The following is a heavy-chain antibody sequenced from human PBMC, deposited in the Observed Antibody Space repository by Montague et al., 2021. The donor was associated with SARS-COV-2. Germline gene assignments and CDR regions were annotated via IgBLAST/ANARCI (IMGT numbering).Heavy chain of an antibody. J-gene: IGHJ6*02. Sequence: SETLSLTCTVSGGSISSYYWSWIRQSAGKGLEWIGRIHTSGSTDYNPSLNSRATMSVDTSKNQFSLKLSSVTAADTAVYYCAGGKYYDFWSGYYSHDYVSGKDVWGQGAKGTVS. V-gene: IGHV4-4*07. D-gene: IGHD3-3*01. CDR1: GGSISSYY. CDR2: IHTSGST. CDR3: AGGKYYDFWSGYYSHDYVSGKDV.